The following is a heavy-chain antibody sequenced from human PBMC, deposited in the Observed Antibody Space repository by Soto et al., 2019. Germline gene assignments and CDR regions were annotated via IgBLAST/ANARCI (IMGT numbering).Heavy chain of an antibody. V-gene: IGHV3-23*01. CDR1: GFTFSSYA. D-gene: IGHD2-2*01. J-gene: IGHJ4*02. CDR2: ISGSGGST. CDR3: AKGYCSSTSCYPTTNFDY. Sequence: VQLLESGGGLVQPGGSLRLSCAASGFTFSSYAMSWVRQAPGKGLEWVSAISGSGGSTYYADSVKGRFTISRDNSKNTLYLQMNSLRAEDTAVYYCAKGYCSSTSCYPTTNFDYWGQGTLVTVSS.